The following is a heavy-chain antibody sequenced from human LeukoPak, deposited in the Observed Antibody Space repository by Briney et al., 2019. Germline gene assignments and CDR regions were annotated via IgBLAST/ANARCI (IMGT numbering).Heavy chain of an antibody. J-gene: IGHJ4*02. CDR2: ISGSGGST. CDR1: GFTFNTYN. V-gene: IGHV3-23*01. Sequence: GESLRLSCVASGFTFNTYNMNWVRQAPGKGLEWVSAISGSGGSTYYADSVKGRFTISRDNSKNTLYLQMNSLRAEDTAVYYCAKSRDGYNYYFDYWGQGTLVTVSS. CDR3: AKSRDGYNYYFDY. D-gene: IGHD5-24*01.